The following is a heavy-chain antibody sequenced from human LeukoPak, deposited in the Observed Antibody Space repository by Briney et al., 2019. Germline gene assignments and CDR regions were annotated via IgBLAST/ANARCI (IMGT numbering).Heavy chain of an antibody. CDR2: ISGSGGRI. D-gene: IGHD1-26*01. J-gene: IGHJ4*02. V-gene: IGHV3-23*01. CDR1: GFTFSSYA. Sequence: HPGGSLRLSCAASGFTFSSYAMSWVGQAQGMGLEGVSAISGSGGRIYYEASVKGRFTISRDNSKNTLNLQMNSLRAEDAAVYYCATSKYSGSYWGQGTLVTVSS. CDR3: ATSKYSGSY.